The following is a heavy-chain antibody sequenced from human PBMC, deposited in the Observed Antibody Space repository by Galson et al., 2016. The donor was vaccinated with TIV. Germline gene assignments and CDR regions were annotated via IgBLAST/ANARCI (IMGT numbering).Heavy chain of an antibody. CDR2: INWNSGSV. V-gene: IGHV3-9*01. CDR3: AKCRNTAMDTYYYYYGLDV. J-gene: IGHJ6*02. CDR1: GFTFDDYG. D-gene: IGHD5-18*01. Sequence: SLRLSCAASGFTFDDYGMHWVRQPPGKGLEWVSGINWNSGSVDFADSVKGRFTISRDNAKNSLYLQMNSLRGEDTAMYYCAKCRNTAMDTYYYYYGLDVWGQGTTVTVSS.